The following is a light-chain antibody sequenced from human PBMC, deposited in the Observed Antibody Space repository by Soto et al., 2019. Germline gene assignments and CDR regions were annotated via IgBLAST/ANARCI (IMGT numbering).Light chain of an antibody. Sequence: QSVLTQLTSASASLGASVKLTCTLSSGHSTYAIAWHQQQPEKGPRYLMKLNSDGSHNKGDGIPDRFSGSSSGAERYLTISRLQSEDEADYYGQTWGTGIQVFGGGTKLTVL. CDR2: LNSDGSH. J-gene: IGLJ3*02. CDR3: QTWGTGIQV. CDR1: SGHSTYA. V-gene: IGLV4-69*01.